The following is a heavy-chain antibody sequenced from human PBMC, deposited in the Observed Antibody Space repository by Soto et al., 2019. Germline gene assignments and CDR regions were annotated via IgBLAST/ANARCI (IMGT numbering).Heavy chain of an antibody. CDR3: ARVPLP. CDR2: IYHSGST. CDR1: GGSISSGGYS. V-gene: IGHV4-30-2*01. J-gene: IGHJ5*02. Sequence: QLQLQESGSGLVKPSQTLSLTCAVSGGSISSGGYSWSWIRQPPGKGLEWIGYIYHSGSTYYNPSPXRGXTTSVDRSKNQFSLKLSSVTAADTAVYYCARVPLPWGQGTLVTVSS.